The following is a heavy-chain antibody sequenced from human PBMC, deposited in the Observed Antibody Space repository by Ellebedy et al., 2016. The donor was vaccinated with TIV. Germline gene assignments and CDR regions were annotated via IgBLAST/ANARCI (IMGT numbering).Heavy chain of an antibody. V-gene: IGHV4-59*01. Sequence: SETLSLTCTVSGGSISSYYWSWIRQPPGKGLEWIGYIYYSGSTNYNPSLKSRVTISVDTSKYQFSLKLSSVTAADTAVYYCARDRSGYADAFDIWGQGTMVTVSS. CDR2: IYYSGST. CDR1: GGSISSYY. D-gene: IGHD3-3*01. CDR3: ARDRSGYADAFDI. J-gene: IGHJ3*02.